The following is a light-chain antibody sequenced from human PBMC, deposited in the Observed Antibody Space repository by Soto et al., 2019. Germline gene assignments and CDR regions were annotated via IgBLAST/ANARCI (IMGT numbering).Light chain of an antibody. J-gene: IGLJ1*01. CDR2: EDI. V-gene: IGLV2-14*01. Sequence: QSVLTQPASVSGSPGQAIAISCAGTSSDIGTYNHVSWYQQHPGKAPQLIIYEDINRLSGLSSRFSGSKSGNTASLTISGLQAEDEADYFCCSYTTSSTLVCGTGTKVTVL. CDR3: CSYTTSSTLV. CDR1: SSDIGTYNH.